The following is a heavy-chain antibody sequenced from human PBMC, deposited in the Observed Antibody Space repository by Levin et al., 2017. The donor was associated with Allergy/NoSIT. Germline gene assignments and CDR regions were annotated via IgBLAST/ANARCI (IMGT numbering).Heavy chain of an antibody. CDR3: ARTTRYTSGWNWFDP. D-gene: IGHD6-19*01. Sequence: PSETLSLTCTVSGDSISSGGYYWSWIRQRPGKGLEWIGYIYYSGSSHYNPSLKSRVTMSVDTSQNHFSLKVSSVTAADTAVYYCARTTRYTSGWNWFDPWGQGTLVTVSS. J-gene: IGHJ5*02. V-gene: IGHV4-31*03. CDR2: IYYSGSS. CDR1: GDSISSGGYY.